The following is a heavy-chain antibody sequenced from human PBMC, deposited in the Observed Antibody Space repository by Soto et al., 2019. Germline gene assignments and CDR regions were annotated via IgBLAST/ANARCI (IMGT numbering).Heavy chain of an antibody. CDR3: AREKENDGFDI. V-gene: IGHV1-3*01. J-gene: IGHJ3*02. CDR2: INAGNGNT. CDR1: GYAFSNYA. Sequence: KVDFKGFGYAFSNYAMHWVSQAPGQRLEWVGWINAGNGNTKYSQKFQGRVTITRDTSASTAYMELSSLRSEDTALYYCAREKENDGFDIWGQGTMVTVS.